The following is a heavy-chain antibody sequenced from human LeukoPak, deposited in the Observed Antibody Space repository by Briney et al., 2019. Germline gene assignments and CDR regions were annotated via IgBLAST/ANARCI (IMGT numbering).Heavy chain of an antibody. CDR1: GGSISGHY. V-gene: IGHV4-59*08. CDR3: ARHGFWLRGYYYYGLDV. J-gene: IGHJ6*02. Sequence: SETLSLTCTVSGGSISGHYWSWIRQSPGRGLEWIGYIYYSGSTNYDPSLKSRVTISVDTSKNQFSLKLSSVTAADTAVYYCARHGFWLRGYYYYGLDVWGQGTTVTVSS. D-gene: IGHD5-12*01. CDR2: IYYSGST.